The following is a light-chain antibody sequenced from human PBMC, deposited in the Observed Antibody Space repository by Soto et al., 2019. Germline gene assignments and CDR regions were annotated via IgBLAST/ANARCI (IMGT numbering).Light chain of an antibody. CDR2: GAS. CDR1: QSVSSSY. Sequence: EIVLTQSPGTPSLSPGGRATLSCRASQSVSSSYLAWYQQKPGQAPRLLIYGASSRATGIPDRFSGSGSGTDFTLTISSLEPEDFAVYYCQQRSNWPITFGQGTRLEIK. V-gene: IGKV3D-20*02. J-gene: IGKJ5*01. CDR3: QQRSNWPIT.